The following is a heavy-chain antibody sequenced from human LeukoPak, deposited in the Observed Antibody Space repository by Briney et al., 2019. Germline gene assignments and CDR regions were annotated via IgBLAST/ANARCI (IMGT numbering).Heavy chain of an antibody. CDR2: IKSKTDGGTT. CDR1: GFTFSNAW. Sequence: GGSLRLSCAASGFTFSNAWMSWVRQAPGKGLEWVGRIKSKTDGGTTDYAAPVKGRFTISRDDSENTLYLQMNSLKTEDTAVYYCTTRQLKYSSSWRYFDYWGQGTLVTVSS. CDR3: TTRQLKYSSSWRYFDY. V-gene: IGHV3-15*01. D-gene: IGHD6-13*01. J-gene: IGHJ4*02.